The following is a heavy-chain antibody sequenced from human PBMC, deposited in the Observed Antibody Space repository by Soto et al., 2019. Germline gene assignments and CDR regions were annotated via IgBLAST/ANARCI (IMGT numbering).Heavy chain of an antibody. V-gene: IGHV3-23*01. CDR2: IGPRGRDT. J-gene: IGHJ3*01. D-gene: IGHD1-26*01. CDR3: AIIGGTYYAFDF. CDR1: GFNFGDCG. Sequence: GGSLRLSCAASGFNFGDCGMTWVRQAPGKGLEWVSAIGPRGRDTYYADSVKGRFTISRDNSKNTVSLQMNSLRAEDTAVYYCAIIGGTYYAFDFWGQGTLVTV.